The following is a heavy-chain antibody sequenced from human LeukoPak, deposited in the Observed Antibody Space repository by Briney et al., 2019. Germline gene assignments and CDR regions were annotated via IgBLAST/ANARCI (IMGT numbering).Heavy chain of an antibody. J-gene: IGHJ3*02. Sequence: GRSLRLSCAASGFTFGSYAMHWVRQAPGKGLEWVAVISYDGSNKYYADSVKGRFTISRDNSKNTLYLQMNSLRAEDTAVYYCATDYYYDSSGPSYAFDIWGQGTMVTVSS. V-gene: IGHV3-30*04. D-gene: IGHD3-22*01. CDR2: ISYDGSNK. CDR1: GFTFGSYA. CDR3: ATDYYYDSSGPSYAFDI.